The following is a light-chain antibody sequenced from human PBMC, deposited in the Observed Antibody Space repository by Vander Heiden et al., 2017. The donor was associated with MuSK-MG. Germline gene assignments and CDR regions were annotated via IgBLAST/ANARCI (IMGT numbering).Light chain of an antibody. Sequence: SVLTQPPSEAGAPGQRVAIPCTGTSSNAGAGYDVHWYQQLPGTDPPLLLFGNSNRPSAVPARFSGSSPGTSAFLAITGRPAEDEADDYCQFYDSSLTDSVIFGGGTKLTVV. CDR2: GNS. J-gene: IGLJ2*01. V-gene: IGLV1-40*01. CDR3: QFYDSSLTDSVI. CDR1: SSNAGAGYD.